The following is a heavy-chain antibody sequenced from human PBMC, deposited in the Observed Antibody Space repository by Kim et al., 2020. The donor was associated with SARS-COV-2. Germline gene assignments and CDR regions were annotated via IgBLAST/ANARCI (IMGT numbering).Heavy chain of an antibody. CDR1: GGSISSSSYY. Sequence: SETLSLTCTVSGGSISSSSYYWGWIRQPPGKGLEWIGSIYYSGSTYYNPSLKSRVTISVDTSKNQFSLKLSSVTAADTAVYYCARHCDSSSQVLSSWFDPWSQGTLVTVSA. CDR2: IYYSGST. V-gene: IGHV4-39*01. CDR3: ARHCDSSSQVLSSWFDP. J-gene: IGHJ5*02. D-gene: IGHD6-13*01.